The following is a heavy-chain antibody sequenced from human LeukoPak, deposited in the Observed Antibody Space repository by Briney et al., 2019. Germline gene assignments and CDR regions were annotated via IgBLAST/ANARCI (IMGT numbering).Heavy chain of an antibody. Sequence: GSSVKVSCKASGGTFSRYAISWVRQAPGQGLEWMGGIIPMFGIANYAQKFQGRVTITADESTSTAYMELSSLRSEDTAVYYCARDGLLRYFTQAYYYGMDVWGQGTTVTVSS. D-gene: IGHD3-9*01. J-gene: IGHJ6*02. CDR3: ARDGLLRYFTQAYYYGMDV. CDR1: GGTFSRYA. CDR2: IIPMFGIA. V-gene: IGHV1-69*01.